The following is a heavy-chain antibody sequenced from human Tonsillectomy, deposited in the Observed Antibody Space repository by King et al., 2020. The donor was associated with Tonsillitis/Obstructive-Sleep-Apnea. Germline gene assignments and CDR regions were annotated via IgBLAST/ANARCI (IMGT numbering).Heavy chain of an antibody. V-gene: IGHV4-59*01. J-gene: IGHJ6*03. CDR1: GGSISSYY. CDR2: IYYSGST. Sequence: VQLQESGPGLVKPSETLSLTCTVSGGSISSYYWSWIRQPPGKGLEWIGYIYYSGSTNYNPSLKGRVTISVDTSKNQFSLKLSSVTAADTAVYYCARGTIMEDYYYMDVWGKGTTVTVSS. CDR3: ARGTIMEDYYYMDV. D-gene: IGHD3-16*01.